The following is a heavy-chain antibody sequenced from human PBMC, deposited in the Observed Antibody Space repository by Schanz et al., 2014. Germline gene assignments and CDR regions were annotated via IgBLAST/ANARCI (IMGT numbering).Heavy chain of an antibody. Sequence: QVQLVQSGAEVKKPGSSVKVSCKASGGTFRSYTVSWVRQAPGQGLEWMGRITPTLGKVDYAQKFQGRVTINEDISTSTAYMELISLTSEDTAVYYCARDPQYYYGSGRGYWGQGTLVTVST. CDR2: ITPTLGKV. V-gene: IGHV1-69*08. CDR1: GGTFRSYT. D-gene: IGHD3-10*01. J-gene: IGHJ4*02. CDR3: ARDPQYYYGSGRGY.